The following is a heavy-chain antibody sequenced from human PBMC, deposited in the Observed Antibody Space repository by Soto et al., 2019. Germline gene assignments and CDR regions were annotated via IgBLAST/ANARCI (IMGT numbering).Heavy chain of an antibody. CDR1: GGTFSSYA. D-gene: IGHD2-2*02. CDR2: IIPIFGTA. V-gene: IGHV1-69*13. J-gene: IGHJ6*02. CDR3: AREGYCSSTSCYTPHYYYYGMDV. Sequence: ASVKGLCKASGGTFSSYAISWVRQAPGQGLEWMGGIIPIFGTANYAQKFQGRVTITADESTSTAYMELSSLRSEDTAVYYCAREGYCSSTSCYTPHYYYYGMDVWGQGTTVTVSS.